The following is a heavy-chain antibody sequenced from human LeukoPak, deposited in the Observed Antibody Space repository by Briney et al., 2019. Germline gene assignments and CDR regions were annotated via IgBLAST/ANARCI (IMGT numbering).Heavy chain of an antibody. V-gene: IGHV3-64*01. D-gene: IGHD5-18*01. Sequence: GGSPRLSCAASGFTFSSYAMHWVRQAPGKGLEYVSAISSNGGSTYYANSVKGRFTISRDNSKNTLYLQMGSLRAEDMAVYYCARDSGYSYVAAFDIWGQGTMVTVSS. CDR3: ARDSGYSYVAAFDI. CDR1: GFTFSSYA. CDR2: ISSNGGST. J-gene: IGHJ3*02.